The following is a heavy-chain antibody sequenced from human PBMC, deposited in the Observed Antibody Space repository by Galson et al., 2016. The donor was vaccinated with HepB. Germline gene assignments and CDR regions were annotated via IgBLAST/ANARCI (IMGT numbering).Heavy chain of an antibody. V-gene: IGHV3-53*01. CDR1: GVTVSNNY. D-gene: IGHD5-24*01. CDR3: ARQHRGGPSDY. CDR2: MYSGGST. J-gene: IGHJ4*02. Sequence: SLRLSCAASGVTVSNNYMSWVRQAPGKGLEWVAVMYSGGSTSYADSVKGRFTISRDNSKNTVYLQMNSLRAEDTAVYYCARQHRGGPSDYWGQGTLVIVSS.